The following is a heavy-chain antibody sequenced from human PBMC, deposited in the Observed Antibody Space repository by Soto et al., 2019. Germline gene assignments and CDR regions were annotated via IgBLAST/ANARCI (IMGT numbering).Heavy chain of an antibody. CDR3: ARQSQVGATTQLDY. Sequence: PGESQKISCNGSGYIFTSYWICWVRQMPGKGLEWMGIIYPGDSDTRYSPSFQGQVTISADKSISTAYLQWSSLKASDTAMYYCARQSQVGATTQLDYWGQGTLVTVS. CDR1: GYIFTSYW. D-gene: IGHD1-26*01. J-gene: IGHJ4*02. V-gene: IGHV5-51*01. CDR2: IYPGDSDT.